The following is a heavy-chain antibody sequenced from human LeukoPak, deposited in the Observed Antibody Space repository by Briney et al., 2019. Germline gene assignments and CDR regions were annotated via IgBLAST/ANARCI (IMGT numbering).Heavy chain of an antibody. CDR2: IIPIFGTA. J-gene: IGHJ6*03. CDR1: GYTFTSYA. CDR3: ARDRSPNIIQLGYYYYYMDV. Sequence: EASVKVSCKASGYTFTSYAISWVRQAPGQGLEWMGGIIPIFGTANYAQKFQGRVTITADESTRSAYMELSSLRSEDTAMYYCARDRSPNIIQLGYYYYYMDVWGKGTTVTVSS. V-gene: IGHV1-69*13. D-gene: IGHD5-24*01.